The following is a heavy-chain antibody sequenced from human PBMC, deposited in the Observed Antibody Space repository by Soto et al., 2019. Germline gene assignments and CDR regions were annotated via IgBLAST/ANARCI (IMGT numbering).Heavy chain of an antibody. J-gene: IGHJ5*02. V-gene: IGHV3-21*01. CDR2: ISSSSSYI. CDR3: AANWFDP. Sequence: EVQLVESGGGLVKPGGSLRLSCAASGFTFSSYSMNWVRQAPGKGLEWVSSISSSSSYIYYADSVKGQITISRDNAKNSLFLQVNSLRAEGTAVYYCAANWFDPWGQGTPVTVSS. CDR1: GFTFSSYS.